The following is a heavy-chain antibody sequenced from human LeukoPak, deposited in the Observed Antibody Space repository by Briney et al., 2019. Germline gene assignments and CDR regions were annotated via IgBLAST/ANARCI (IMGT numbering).Heavy chain of an antibody. V-gene: IGHV3-23*01. J-gene: IGHJ3*02. CDR3: ATTTGTKGGAFDI. CDR2: ISGSGGST. D-gene: IGHD1-1*01. CDR1: GLSSSSFA. Sequence: GGSLRLSWAASGLSSSSFAMSWVRPAPGKVMEWVSAISGSGGSTYYADSVKGRFTISRDNSKNTLYLQMNSLRAEDTAVYYCATTTGTKGGAFDIWGQGTMVTVSS.